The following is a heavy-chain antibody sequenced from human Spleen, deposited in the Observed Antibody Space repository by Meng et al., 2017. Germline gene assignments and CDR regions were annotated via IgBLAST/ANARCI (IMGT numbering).Heavy chain of an antibody. D-gene: IGHD6-6*01. CDR1: GGSFSGYY. V-gene: IGHV4-34*01. CDR2: INHSGST. Sequence: QVQLKRGGAGLLKPSGTLSLTCAVYGGSFSGYYWSWIRQPPGKGLEWIGEINHSGSTNYNPSLKSRVTISVDTSKNQFSLKLSSVTAADTAVYYCARPSRYNWFDPWGQGTLVTVSS. J-gene: IGHJ5*02. CDR3: ARPSRYNWFDP.